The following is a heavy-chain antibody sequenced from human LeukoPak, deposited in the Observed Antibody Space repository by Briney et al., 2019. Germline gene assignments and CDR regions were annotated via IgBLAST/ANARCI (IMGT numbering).Heavy chain of an antibody. CDR2: IVVGSGNT. J-gene: IGHJ4*02. Sequence: EASVKVSCKASGFTFTSSAVQWVRQARGQRLEWIGWIVVGSGNTNYAQKFQERVTITRDMSTSTAYMELSSLRSEDTAAYYCAADPNNWVPFDYWGQGTLVTVSS. D-gene: IGHD1-20*01. V-gene: IGHV1-58*01. CDR3: AADPNNWVPFDY. CDR1: GFTFTSSA.